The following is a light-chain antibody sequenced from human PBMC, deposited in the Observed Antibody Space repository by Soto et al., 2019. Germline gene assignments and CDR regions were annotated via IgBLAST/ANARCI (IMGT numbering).Light chain of an antibody. CDR2: AAS. CDR1: QSVYSRY. Sequence: EIVLTQSPGTLSLSPGERATLSCRASQSVYSRYLVWYQQKPGRAPRLLIYAASNRAAGIPDRFSGSGSGTEFTLTVSSLQSEDFAVYFCQQYNDWPTFGQGTKVDIK. CDR3: QQYNDWPT. V-gene: IGKV3D-15*01. J-gene: IGKJ1*01.